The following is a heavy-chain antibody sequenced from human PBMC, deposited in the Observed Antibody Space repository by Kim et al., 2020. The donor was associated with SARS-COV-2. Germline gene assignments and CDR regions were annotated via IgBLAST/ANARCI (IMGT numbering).Heavy chain of an antibody. CDR3: AKSGRRFGEFRTTFDY. J-gene: IGHJ4*02. D-gene: IGHD3-10*01. V-gene: IGHV3-23*01. Sequence: SVQGRFTISRDTSKNTQYLQMNSLSAEDPAVYYCAKSGRRFGEFRTTFDYWGQGTLVTVSS.